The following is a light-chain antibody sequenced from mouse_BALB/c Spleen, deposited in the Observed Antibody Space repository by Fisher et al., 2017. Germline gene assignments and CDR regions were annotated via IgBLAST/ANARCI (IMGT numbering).Light chain of an antibody. V-gene: IGKV4-57*01. CDR2: STS. Sequence: IVITQTPAIMSASLGEEITLTCSASSSVSYMHWYQQKSGTSPKLWIYSTSNLASGVPARFSGSGSGTSYSLTISSMEAEDAATYYCQQRSSYPYTFGGGTKLEIK. CDR3: QQRSSYPYT. J-gene: IGKJ2*01. CDR1: SSVSY.